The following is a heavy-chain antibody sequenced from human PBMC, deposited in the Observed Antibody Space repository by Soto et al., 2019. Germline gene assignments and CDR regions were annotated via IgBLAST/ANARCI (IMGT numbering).Heavy chain of an antibody. J-gene: IGHJ4*02. Sequence: EVQLLESGGGLVQPGGSLRLSCAASGFTFYVYAMSWVRQAPGKGLEWVSGIFGSGGGISYADSVKGRFTISRDNSNNMLYLQMHSLRAEDTAVDYCVKDRQPDGLWPFDHWGQGTLVTVSS. CDR2: IFGSGGGI. V-gene: IGHV3-23*01. D-gene: IGHD2-8*01. CDR1: GFTFYVYA. CDR3: VKDRQPDGLWPFDH.